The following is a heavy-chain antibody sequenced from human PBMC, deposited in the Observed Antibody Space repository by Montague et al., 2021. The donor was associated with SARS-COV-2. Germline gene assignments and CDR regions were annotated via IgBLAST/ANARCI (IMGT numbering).Heavy chain of an antibody. CDR1: GFTFSDYY. D-gene: IGHD6-13*01. CDR3: ARVGWYGEAGSDI. J-gene: IGHJ3*02. Sequence: SLRLSCAASGFTFSDYYMSWIRQAPGMGLEWVSYISSSGSTIYYXDSVKGRFTISRDNARNSLYLQMNSLRGEDTAVYYCARVGWYGEAGSDIWGQGTMVTVSS. V-gene: IGHV3-11*01. CDR2: ISSSGSTI.